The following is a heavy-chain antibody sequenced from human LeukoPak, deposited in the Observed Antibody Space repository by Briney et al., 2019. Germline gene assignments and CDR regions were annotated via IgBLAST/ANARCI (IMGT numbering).Heavy chain of an antibody. J-gene: IGHJ4*02. Sequence: WGSLRLSCAASGFTFGSYWMHWVRQAPGRGLVWVSRINSDGSSTSYADSVKGRFTIARDNAKNTLYLQMNSLRAEDTAVYYCAKGEQWMGYDYWGQGTLVTVSS. CDR1: GFTFGSYW. CDR2: INSDGSST. CDR3: AKGEQWMGYDY. D-gene: IGHD6-19*01. V-gene: IGHV3-74*01.